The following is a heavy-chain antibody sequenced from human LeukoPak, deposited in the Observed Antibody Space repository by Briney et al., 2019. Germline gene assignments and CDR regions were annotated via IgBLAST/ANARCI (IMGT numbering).Heavy chain of an antibody. CDR2: IKQDGSEK. D-gene: IGHD1-26*01. V-gene: IGHV3-7*01. CDR3: ARERGGSDY. CDR1: GFAFSSYW. Sequence: GGSLRLSCAASGFAFSSYWMSWVRQAPGEGLEWVANIKQDGSEKYYVDSVEGRFTISRDNAKNSLYLQVNSLRAEDTAVYYCARERGGSDYWGQGTLVTVSS. J-gene: IGHJ4*02.